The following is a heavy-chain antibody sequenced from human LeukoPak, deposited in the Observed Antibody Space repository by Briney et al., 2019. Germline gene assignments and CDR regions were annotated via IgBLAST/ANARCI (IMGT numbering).Heavy chain of an antibody. D-gene: IGHD6-19*01. CDR1: GFTVSSNY. CDR3: ARGDGSSGWNNYDY. CDR2: IYSGGST. J-gene: IGHJ4*02. Sequence: GGSLRLSCAASGFTVSSNYMSWVRQAPGKGLEWVSVIYSGGSTYYADSVKGRFTISRDNSKNTLYLQMNSLRAEDTAVYYCARGDGSSGWNNYDYWGQGTLVTVSS. V-gene: IGHV3-66*01.